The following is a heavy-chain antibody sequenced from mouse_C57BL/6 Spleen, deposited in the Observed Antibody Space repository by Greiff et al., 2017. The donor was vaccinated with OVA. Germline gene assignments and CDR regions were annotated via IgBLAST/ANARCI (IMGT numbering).Heavy chain of an antibody. V-gene: IGHV1-5*01. CDR1: GYTFTSYW. D-gene: IGHD2-4*01. CDR2: IYPGNSDT. J-gene: IGHJ3*01. CDR3: TRRDWGDYDSWFAY. Sequence: EMQLQQSGTVLARPGASVKMSCKTSGYTFTSYWMHWVKQRPGQGLEWIGAIYPGNSDTSYNQKFKGKAKLTAVTSASTAYMELSSLTNEDSAVYYCTRRDWGDYDSWFAYWGQGTLVTVSA.